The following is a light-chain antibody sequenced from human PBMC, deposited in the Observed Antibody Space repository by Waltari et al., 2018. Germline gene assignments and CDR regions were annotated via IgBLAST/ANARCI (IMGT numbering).Light chain of an antibody. V-gene: IGKV3-20*01. Sequence: EIVLTQSPGILSLSTGESATLSCRAVQSVSRALAWYQQKPGQAPRLLIYGASNRATGIPDRFSGGGSGTDFSLTISRLEPEDFAVYYCQHYVRLPATFGQGTKVEIK. J-gene: IGKJ1*01. CDR1: QSVSRA. CDR3: QHYVRLPAT. CDR2: GAS.